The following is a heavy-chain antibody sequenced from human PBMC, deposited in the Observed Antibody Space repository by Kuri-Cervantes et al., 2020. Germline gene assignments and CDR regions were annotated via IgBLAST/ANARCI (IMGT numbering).Heavy chain of an antibody. Sequence: ASVQVSCKASGYTFTSYDISWVRQAAGQGLEWLGWMHPDSGNTGYAQKFLGRVTMPRNTSISTAYVELSSLRSEDTAVYYCARAVSPAAPGDYWGQGTLVTVSS. CDR3: ARAVSPAAPGDY. CDR1: GYTFTSYD. J-gene: IGHJ4*02. CDR2: MHPDSGNT. V-gene: IGHV1-8*01. D-gene: IGHD6-13*01.